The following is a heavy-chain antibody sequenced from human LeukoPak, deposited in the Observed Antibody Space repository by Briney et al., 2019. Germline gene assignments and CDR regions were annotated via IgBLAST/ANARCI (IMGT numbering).Heavy chain of an antibody. Sequence: PGGSLRLSCAASGFTFSSYAMSWVRQAPGKGLEWVAAISASGSATSYADSVRGRFTISRDNSKNTLFLQVNSLRAEDTAVYYCAKVRTYFYHGLDVWGQGTTVTVSS. V-gene: IGHV3-23*01. CDR2: ISASGSAT. CDR3: AKVRTYFYHGLDV. J-gene: IGHJ6*02. D-gene: IGHD1-14*01. CDR1: GFTFSSYA.